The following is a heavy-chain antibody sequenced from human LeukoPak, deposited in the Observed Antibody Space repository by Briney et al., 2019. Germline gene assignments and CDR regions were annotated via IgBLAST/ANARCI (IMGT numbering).Heavy chain of an antibody. V-gene: IGHV3-21*01. J-gene: IGHJ4*02. CDR2: ISSSSSYI. CDR1: GFTFSSYS. CDR3: ARDGYSGGEVTFDY. Sequence: GGSLRLSCAASGFTFSSYSMNWVRQAPGKGLEWVSSISSSSSYIYYADSVKGRFTISRDNAKNSLYLQMNSLRAEDTAVYYCARDGYSGGEVTFDYWGQGTLVTVSS. D-gene: IGHD3-10*01.